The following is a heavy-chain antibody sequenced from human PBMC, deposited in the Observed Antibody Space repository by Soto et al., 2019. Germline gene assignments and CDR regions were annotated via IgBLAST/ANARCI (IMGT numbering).Heavy chain of an antibody. CDR2: IDPSDSYT. Sequence: GESLKISCKGFGYSFTSYWINWVRQMPGKGLEWMGRIDPSDSYTDYGPSFQGHVTMSADKSISTAYLQWSSLEASDTAMYYCTRHGVGDILTGQPDYWGQGTLVTVSS. CDR3: TRHGVGDILTGQPDY. CDR1: GYSFTSYW. D-gene: IGHD3-9*01. J-gene: IGHJ4*02. V-gene: IGHV5-10-1*01.